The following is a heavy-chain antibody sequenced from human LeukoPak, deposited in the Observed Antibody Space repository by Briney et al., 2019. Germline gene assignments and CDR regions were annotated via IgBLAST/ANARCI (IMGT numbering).Heavy chain of an antibody. CDR2: ISSGGRTI. CDR1: GFTFSSYS. D-gene: IGHD3-10*01. V-gene: IGHV3-48*01. J-gene: IGHJ6*03. CDR3: AEGTMVRGVIKSYYYYYMDV. Sequence: GGSLRLSCAASGFTFSSYSMNWVRQAPGKGLEWVSYISSGGRTIYYADSVKGRFTISRDNAKNSLFLQMNSLRAGDTAVYYCAEGTMVRGVIKSYYYYYMDVWGKGTTVTVSS.